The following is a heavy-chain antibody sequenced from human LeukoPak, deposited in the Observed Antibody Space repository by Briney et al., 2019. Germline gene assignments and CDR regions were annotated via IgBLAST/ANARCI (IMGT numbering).Heavy chain of an antibody. CDR1: GGSISTYY. D-gene: IGHD2-21*01. CDR3: AKGRGLWFWDFDS. Sequence: SETLSLTCTVSGGSISTYYWSWIRQPPGKGLEWIGYVSTRGGSTYNPSFRSRVSMSVDTSKRQFSLKLRSVTPADTAVYYCAKGRGLWFWDFDSWGQGTLVTVSS. J-gene: IGHJ4*02. V-gene: IGHV4-4*09. CDR2: VSTRGGS.